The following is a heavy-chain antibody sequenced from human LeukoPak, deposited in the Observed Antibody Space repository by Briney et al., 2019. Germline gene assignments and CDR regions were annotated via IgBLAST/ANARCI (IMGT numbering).Heavy chain of an antibody. CDR1: GFSFDEYT. CDR3: AKDLDSSGYRFYFRH. CDR2: ISWDGGSR. V-gene: IGHV3-43*01. J-gene: IGHJ1*01. D-gene: IGHD3-22*01. Sequence: GGSLSLSCAASGFSFDEYTLHWVRQAPGKGLEWVSFISWDGGSRDYADSVKGRFTISRDNSKNSLYPQMNSLRTEDTALYYCAKDLDSSGYRFYFRHWGQGTLVTVSS.